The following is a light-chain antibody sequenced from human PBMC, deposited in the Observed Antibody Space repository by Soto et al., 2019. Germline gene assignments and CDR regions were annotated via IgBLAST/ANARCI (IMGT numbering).Light chain of an antibody. J-gene: IGKJ4*01. CDR3: QQYDNLPLT. V-gene: IGKV1-33*01. Sequence: DIPMTQSPSSLSASVGDRVTITCQANHDISDYLNWYQQKPGKAPNLLIYDTSNLKTGVPSRFSGSGSGTDFTLTINNLQPEDVATYYCQQYDNLPLTFGGGTKVELK. CDR2: DTS. CDR1: HDISDY.